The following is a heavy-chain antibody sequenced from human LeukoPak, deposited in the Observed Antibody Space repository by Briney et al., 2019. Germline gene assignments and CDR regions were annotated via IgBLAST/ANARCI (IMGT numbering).Heavy chain of an antibody. D-gene: IGHD3-10*01. CDR3: ARTYYYGSGSDHNWLDP. CDR1: GYSFTSYW. CDR2: IYPGDSDT. J-gene: IGHJ5*02. Sequence: HGESLKISCKGSGYSFTSYWIGWVRQMPGKGLEWMGIIYPGDSDTRYGPSFQGQVTISADKSISTAYLQWSSLKASDTAMYYCARTYYYGSGSDHNWLDPWGQGTLVTVSS. V-gene: IGHV5-51*01.